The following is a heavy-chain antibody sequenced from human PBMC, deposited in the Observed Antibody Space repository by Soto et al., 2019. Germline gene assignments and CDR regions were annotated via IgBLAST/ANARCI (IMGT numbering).Heavy chain of an antibody. Sequence: EVQLVESGGGLVQPGRSLRLSCAASGFTFDDYDMHWVRQAPGQGLEWVSGISWNSGHIAYVDSVRGRLSISRDNTKKFLTLQLRSLKPQDSALYDCLAVSVPWVLWLIDNWGQGIMVAGSS. CDR3: LAVSVPWVLWLIDN. J-gene: IGHJ3*02. CDR2: ISWNSGHI. V-gene: IGHV3-9*01. CDR1: GFTFDDYD. D-gene: IGHD6-19*01.